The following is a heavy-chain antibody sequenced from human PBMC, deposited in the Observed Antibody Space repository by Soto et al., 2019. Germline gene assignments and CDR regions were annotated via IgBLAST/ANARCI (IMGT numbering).Heavy chain of an antibody. CDR2: ISSSSSYI. D-gene: IGHD2-15*01. CDR3: ARPGYCSGGSCSGAYFDY. V-gene: IGHV3-21*01. Sequence: PGGSLRVSCAASGFTFSSYSMNWVRQAPGKGLEWVSSISSSSSYIYYADSVKGRFTISRDNAKNSLYLQMNSLRAEDTAVYYCARPGYCSGGSCSGAYFDYWGQGTLVTVSS. J-gene: IGHJ4*02. CDR1: GFTFSSYS.